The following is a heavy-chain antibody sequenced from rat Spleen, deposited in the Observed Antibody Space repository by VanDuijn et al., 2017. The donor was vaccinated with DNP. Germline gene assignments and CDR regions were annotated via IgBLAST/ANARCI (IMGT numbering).Heavy chain of an antibody. J-gene: IGHJ3*01. Sequence: QVQLKESGPGLVQPSQTLSLTCTVSGFSLTNYGVSWVRQPPGKGLEWIGAIRSGGSTDYNSALKSRLSISRDTSKSQVFLKMNSLQTEDTAIYYCTRDENNYGFAYWGQGTLVTVSS. V-gene: IGHV2-4*01. CDR3: TRDENNYGFAY. CDR1: GFSLTNYG. CDR2: IRSGGST. D-gene: IGHD1-10*01.